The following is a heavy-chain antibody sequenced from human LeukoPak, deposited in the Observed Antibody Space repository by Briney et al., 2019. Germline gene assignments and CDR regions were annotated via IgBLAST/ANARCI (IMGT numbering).Heavy chain of an antibody. CDR3: ARNVRLGSGELLFAPFKNWFDP. CDR2: IYHSGRT. J-gene: IGHJ5*02. CDR1: GYSISSGYY. Sequence: SETLSLTCTVSGYSISSGYYWGWIRQPPGKGLEWIGSIYHSGRTLYNPSLKSRVTISVDTSKNQFSLKLTSVTAADTAVYYCARNVRLGSGELLFAPFKNWFDPWGQGTLVTVSS. V-gene: IGHV4-38-2*02. D-gene: IGHD3-16*02.